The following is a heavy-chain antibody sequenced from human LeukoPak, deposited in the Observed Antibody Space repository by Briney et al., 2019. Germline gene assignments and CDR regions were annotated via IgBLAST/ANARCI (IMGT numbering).Heavy chain of an antibody. CDR3: TTDRSVAPIDY. J-gene: IGHJ4*02. Sequence: GGSLRLSCAASGFTFTNAWMTWVRQAPGKGLEWVGRIKSKADGGTTDYAAPVKGRFTISRDDSKNTLYLQMNSLKTEDTAVYFCTTDRSVAPIDYWGQGTLVTVSS. D-gene: IGHD6-19*01. V-gene: IGHV3-15*01. CDR2: IKSKADGGTT. CDR1: GFTFTNAW.